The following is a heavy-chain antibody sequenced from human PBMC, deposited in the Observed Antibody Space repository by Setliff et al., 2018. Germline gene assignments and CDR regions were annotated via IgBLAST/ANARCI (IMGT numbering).Heavy chain of an antibody. Sequence: GGSLRLSCAASGFTLNNYAMSWVRQAPGKGLEWVSIISASGGTTYYADSVKGRFTISRDDSKNTLYLQMNSLRAEDTAVYYCAKEDHSDSSGYYYETPWFDPWGQGTPVTVSS. V-gene: IGHV3-23*01. CDR2: ISASGGTT. J-gene: IGHJ5*02. CDR1: GFTLNNYA. D-gene: IGHD3-22*01. CDR3: AKEDHSDSSGYYYETPWFDP.